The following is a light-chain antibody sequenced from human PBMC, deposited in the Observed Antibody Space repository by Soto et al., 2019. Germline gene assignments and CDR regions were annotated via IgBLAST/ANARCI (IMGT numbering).Light chain of an antibody. J-gene: IGKJ4*01. CDR3: QQRLNWPPGIT. Sequence: EIVLTQSPATLSLSPGERATLSCRASQSVSIYLAWYQQKPGQAPRPLIYDASNRATGIPARFSGSGSGTDFTLSIGRLEPEDFAVYYCQQRLNWPPGITFGGGT. CDR2: DAS. CDR1: QSVSIY. V-gene: IGKV3-11*01.